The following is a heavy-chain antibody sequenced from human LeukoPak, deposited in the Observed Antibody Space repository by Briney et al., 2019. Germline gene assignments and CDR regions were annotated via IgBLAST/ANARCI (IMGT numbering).Heavy chain of an antibody. CDR3: TTDGPDYYDSSGYYYNTY. V-gene: IGHV3-15*01. CDR1: GFTSSNAW. Sequence: GGSLRLSCAASGFTSSNAWMSWVRQAPGKGLEWVGRIKSKNDGGTTDYAAPVKGRFTISRDDSKNTLYLQMNSLKTEDTAVYYCTTDGPDYYDSSGYYYNTYWGQGTLVTVSS. D-gene: IGHD3-22*01. CDR2: IKSKNDGGTT. J-gene: IGHJ4*02.